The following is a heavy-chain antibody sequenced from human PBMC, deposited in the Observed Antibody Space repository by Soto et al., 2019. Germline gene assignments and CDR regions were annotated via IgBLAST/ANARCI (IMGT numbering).Heavy chain of an antibody. V-gene: IGHV5-51*03. CDR3: ARAMVRGKNYYGMDV. D-gene: IGHD3-10*01. J-gene: IGHJ6*02. Sequence: EVQLVQSGAEVIKPGESLKISCKGSGYSFTSYWIGWVRQMPGKGLECMGIIYPGDSDTRYSPSFQGQVTISADKSISTAYLQCSSLKASDTAMYYCARAMVRGKNYYGMDVWGQGTTVTVSS. CDR2: IYPGDSDT. CDR1: GYSFTSYW.